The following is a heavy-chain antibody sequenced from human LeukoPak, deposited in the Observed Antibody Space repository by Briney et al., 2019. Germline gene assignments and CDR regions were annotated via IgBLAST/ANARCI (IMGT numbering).Heavy chain of an antibody. D-gene: IGHD3-9*01. Sequence: PGGSLRLSCAASGFTFDDYGMSWVRQAPGKGLKWVSGINWNGGSTGYADSVKGRFTISRDNAKNSLYLQMNSLRAEDTALYYCAREDYDILTGYSGITYWGQGTLVTVSS. V-gene: IGHV3-20*04. J-gene: IGHJ4*02. CDR1: GFTFDDYG. CDR3: AREDYDILTGYSGITY. CDR2: INWNGGST.